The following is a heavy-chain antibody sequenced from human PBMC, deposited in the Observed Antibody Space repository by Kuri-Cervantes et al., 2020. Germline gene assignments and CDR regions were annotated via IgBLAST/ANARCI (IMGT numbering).Heavy chain of an antibody. J-gene: IGHJ4*02. CDR2: INHSGST. Sequence: SETLSLTCAVYGGSFSGYYWSWIRQPPGKGLEWLGEINHSGSTNYNPPLKSRATISVDTSKNQFSLKLSSVTAADTAVYYCARRFSGGYSYGRGNFDDWGQGTLVTVSS. D-gene: IGHD5-18*01. CDR1: GGSFSGYY. V-gene: IGHV4-34*01. CDR3: ARRFSGGYSYGRGNFDD.